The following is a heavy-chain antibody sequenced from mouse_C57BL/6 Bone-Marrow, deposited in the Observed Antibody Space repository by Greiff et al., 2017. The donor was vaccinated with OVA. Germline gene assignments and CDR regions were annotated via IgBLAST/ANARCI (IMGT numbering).Heavy chain of an antibody. V-gene: IGHV2-2*01. D-gene: IGHD1-1*01. Sequence: QVQLKESGPGLVQPSQSLSITCTVSGFSLTSYGVHWVRQSPGKGLEWLGVIWSGGSTDYNAAFISRLSISKDNSKSQVFFKMNSLQADDTAIDYWARDRGHVVYYGSSYGYCDDWGTGTTVTVSS. CDR1: GFSLTSYG. J-gene: IGHJ1*03. CDR2: IWSGGST. CDR3: ARDRGHVVYYGSSYGYCDD.